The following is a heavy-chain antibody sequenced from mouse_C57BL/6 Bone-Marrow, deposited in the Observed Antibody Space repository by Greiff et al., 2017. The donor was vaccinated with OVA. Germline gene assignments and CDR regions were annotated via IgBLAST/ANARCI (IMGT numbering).Heavy chain of an antibody. V-gene: IGHV1-64*01. Sequence: QVQLQQPGAELVKPGASVKLSCKASGYTFTSYWMHWVKQRPGQGLEWIGMIHPNSGSTNYNEKFKSKATLTVDKSSSTAYMQLSNLTAEDSAVYYCARSGGGWFAYWGQGTLVTVSA. CDR1: GYTFTSYW. J-gene: IGHJ3*01. D-gene: IGHD1-1*02. CDR2: IHPNSGST. CDR3: ARSGGGWFAY.